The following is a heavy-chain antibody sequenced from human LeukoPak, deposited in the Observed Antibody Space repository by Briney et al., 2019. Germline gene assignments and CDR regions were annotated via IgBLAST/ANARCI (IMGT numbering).Heavy chain of an antibody. D-gene: IGHD2-15*01. CDR2: IYPGDSDT. V-gene: IGHV5-51*01. CDR1: GYSFTSYW. Sequence: GESLKISCKGSGYSFTSYWVGWVRQMPGKGLEWMGIIYPGDSDTRYSPSFQGQVTISADKSISTAYLQWSSLKASDTAMYYCARVGYCSGGSCYGFDYWGQGTLVTVSS. J-gene: IGHJ4*02. CDR3: ARVGYCSGGSCYGFDY.